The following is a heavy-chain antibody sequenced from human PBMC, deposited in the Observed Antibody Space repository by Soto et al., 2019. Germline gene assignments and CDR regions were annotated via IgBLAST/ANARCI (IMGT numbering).Heavy chain of an antibody. J-gene: IGHJ5*02. CDR1: GYSFTSYW. D-gene: IGHD3-22*01. CDR3: ARVYTYYYDSSGYSWFDP. CDR2: IYPGDSDT. V-gene: IGHV5-51*01. Sequence: GESLKISCKGSGYSFTSYWIGWVRQMPGKGLEWMGIIYPGDSDTRYSPSFQGQVTISADKSISTAYLQWSSLKASDTAMYYCARVYTYYYDSSGYSWFDPWGQGTLVTVSS.